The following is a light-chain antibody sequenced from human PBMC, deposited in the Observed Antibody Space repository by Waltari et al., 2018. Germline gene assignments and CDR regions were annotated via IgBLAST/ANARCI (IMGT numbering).Light chain of an antibody. J-gene: IGLJ1*01. V-gene: IGLV1-44*01. CDR1: SSTTGRSL. Sequence: QSVLTQPPSASGTPGQRATISCSGSSSTTGRSLVTWYQQLPGTAPTLLINSNNERPSGVPDRFSGSKSGTSASLAISGLQSEDEADYYCAAWGGSLNGYVFGTGTKVTVL. CDR2: SNN. CDR3: AAWGGSLNGYV.